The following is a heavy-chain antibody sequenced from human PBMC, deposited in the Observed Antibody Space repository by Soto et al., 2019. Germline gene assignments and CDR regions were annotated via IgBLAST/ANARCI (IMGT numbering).Heavy chain of an antibody. CDR3: AKDFVIGIAVAGYFDY. V-gene: IGHV3-30*18. Sequence: GGSLRLSCAASGFTFSSYGMHWVRQAPGKGLEWVAVISYDGSNKYYADSVKGRFTISRDNSKNTLYLQMNSLRAEDTAVYYCAKDFVIGIAVAGYFDYWGQGTLVTVSS. D-gene: IGHD6-19*01. J-gene: IGHJ4*02. CDR1: GFTFSSYG. CDR2: ISYDGSNK.